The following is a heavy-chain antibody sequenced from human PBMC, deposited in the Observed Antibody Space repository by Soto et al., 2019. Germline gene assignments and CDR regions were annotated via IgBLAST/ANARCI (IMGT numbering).Heavy chain of an antibody. J-gene: IGHJ1*01. CDR3: ARGWYYGSGSYYKFQH. V-gene: IGHV4-34*01. D-gene: IGHD3-10*01. CDR1: GGSFSGYY. Sequence: SETLSLTCAVYGGSFSGYYWSWIRQPPGKGLEWIGEINHSGSTNYNPSLKSRVTISVDTSKNQFSLKLSSVTAADTAVYYCARGWYYGSGSYYKFQHWGQGTLVTVSS. CDR2: INHSGST.